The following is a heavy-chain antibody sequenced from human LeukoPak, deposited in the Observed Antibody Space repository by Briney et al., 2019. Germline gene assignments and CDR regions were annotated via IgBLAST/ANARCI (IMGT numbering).Heavy chain of an antibody. CDR1: GGTFINYA. CDR2: IIPILGIA. Sequence: ASVTVSCTGSGGTFINYAISWVRQAPGQGVEWMGRIIPILGIANYAQKFQGRVTITSDKSTSTAYMELSSLRSEDTAVYYCARENYYDSSGPLYWGQGTLVTVSS. J-gene: IGHJ4*02. V-gene: IGHV1-69*04. D-gene: IGHD3-22*01. CDR3: ARENYYDSSGPLY.